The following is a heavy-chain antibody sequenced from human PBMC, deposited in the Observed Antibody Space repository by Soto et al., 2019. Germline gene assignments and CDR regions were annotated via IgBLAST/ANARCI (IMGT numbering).Heavy chain of an antibody. J-gene: IGHJ6*02. CDR1: GYTLIDYG. Sequence: AASVKVSCKASGYTLIDYGITWVRQAPGQGLEWMGWISPYNVNTIYAQKFQGRVTMTTDTSTNTAYMELRSLRSDDTAVYYCARTSANGMDVWGQGTTVTVSS. V-gene: IGHV1-18*04. CDR3: ARTSANGMDV. CDR2: ISPYNVNT. D-gene: IGHD3-10*01.